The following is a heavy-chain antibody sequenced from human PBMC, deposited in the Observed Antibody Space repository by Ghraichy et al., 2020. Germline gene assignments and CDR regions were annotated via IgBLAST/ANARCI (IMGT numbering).Heavy chain of an antibody. CDR3: ARAGGSDGDYGASYYFSYMDV. D-gene: IGHD4-17*01. Sequence: SVKVSCKASGAAFNNYVFTWVRQAPGQGLEWVGGIIPIYGTTNYAEKFQGRVTITADESTGTTYMELSSLRSGDTAVYYCARAGGSDGDYGASYYFSYMDVWGKGTTVTVFS. V-gene: IGHV1-69*13. J-gene: IGHJ6*03. CDR1: GAAFNNYV. CDR2: IIPIYGTT.